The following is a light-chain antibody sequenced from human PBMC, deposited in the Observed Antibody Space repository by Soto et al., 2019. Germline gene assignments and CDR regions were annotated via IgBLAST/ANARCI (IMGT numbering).Light chain of an antibody. CDR1: SSDVGGYNN. CDR3: SSYTSSSTVV. J-gene: IGLJ2*01. V-gene: IGLV2-14*01. Sequence: ALTQHASVSGSPGRSITISCTGTSSDVGGYNNVSWYQQHPGKAPKLMIYDVSNRPSGVSNRFSGSKSGNTASLTISGLQAEDEADYYCSSYTSSSTVVFGGGTKLNVL. CDR2: DVS.